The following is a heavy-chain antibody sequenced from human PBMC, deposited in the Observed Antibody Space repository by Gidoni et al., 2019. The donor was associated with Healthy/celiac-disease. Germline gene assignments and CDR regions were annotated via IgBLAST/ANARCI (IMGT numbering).Heavy chain of an antibody. CDR3: AKERGSGSNGMDV. CDR2: ISWNSGSI. CDR1: GLTFDDYA. J-gene: IGHJ6*02. Sequence: EVQLVESGGGLVQPGRSLRLSCAASGLTFDDYAMHWVRQAPGKGLEWVSGISWNSGSIGYADSVKGRFTISRDNAKNSLYLQMNSLRAEDTALYYCAKERGSGSNGMDVWGQGTTVTVSS. D-gene: IGHD3-10*01. V-gene: IGHV3-9*01.